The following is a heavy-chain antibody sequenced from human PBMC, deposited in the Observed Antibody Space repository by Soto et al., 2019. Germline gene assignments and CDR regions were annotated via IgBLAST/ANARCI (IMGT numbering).Heavy chain of an antibody. J-gene: IGHJ4*02. Sequence: GGSLRLSCAASGFTFSSYALSWFRQPPGKGLEWVSAISGSGGSTYYADSVKGRFTISRDNSKNTLYMQMNSLRAEDTAVYYCAKATTYYYDSSLDYWGQGTLVTVSS. V-gene: IGHV3-23*01. CDR2: ISGSGGST. CDR1: GFTFSSYA. D-gene: IGHD3-22*01. CDR3: AKATTYYYDSSLDY.